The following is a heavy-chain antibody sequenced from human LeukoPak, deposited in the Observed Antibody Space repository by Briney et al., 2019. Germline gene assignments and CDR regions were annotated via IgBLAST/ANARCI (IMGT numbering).Heavy chain of an antibody. CDR1: GDSISNYY. V-gene: IGHV4-4*07. CDR2: IYSRGSS. Sequence: PSETLSLTCNVSGDSISNYYWSWIRQPAGKGLEWIGRIYSRGSSNYNPSLENRVTMSVDRTKNQFSLSLTSVTAADTAIYYCAGYRVRAVCFDYWGQGTLVTVSS. CDR3: AGYRVRAVCFDY. J-gene: IGHJ4*02. D-gene: IGHD1-26*01.